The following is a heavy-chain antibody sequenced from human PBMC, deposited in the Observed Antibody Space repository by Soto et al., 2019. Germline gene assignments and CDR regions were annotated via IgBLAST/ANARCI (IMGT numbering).Heavy chain of an antibody. CDR3: ARDDSGWDY. J-gene: IGHJ4*02. CDR2: ISRGGGTI. V-gene: IGHV3-48*03. CDR1: GFTFSSYE. Sequence: EVQLVESGGGLVQPGGSLRLSCAASGFTFSSYEMNWVRQAPGKGLEWVSCISRGGGTIYYADSVQGRFTISRDNAKNSLYLQMNSLRAEDTAVYYCARDDSGWDYWGQGTLVTVSS. D-gene: IGHD5-12*01.